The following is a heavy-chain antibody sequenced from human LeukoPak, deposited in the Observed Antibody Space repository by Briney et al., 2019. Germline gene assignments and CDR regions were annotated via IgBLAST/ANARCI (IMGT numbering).Heavy chain of an antibody. J-gene: IGHJ4*02. CDR3: ARNLLYYYDSSGYYEEDYFDY. CDR1: GGSFSGYY. CDR2: INHSGST. V-gene: IGHV4-34*01. D-gene: IGHD3-22*01. Sequence: SETLSLTCAVYGGSFSGYYWSWIRQPPGKGLEWIGEINHSGSTNYNPSLKSRVTTSVDTSKNQFSLKLSSVTAADTAVYYCARNLLYYYDSSGYYEEDYFDYWGQGTLVTVSS.